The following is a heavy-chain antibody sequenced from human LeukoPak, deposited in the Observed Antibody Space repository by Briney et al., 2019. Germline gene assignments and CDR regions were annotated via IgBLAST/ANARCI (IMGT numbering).Heavy chain of an antibody. CDR1: GCSINSRSYY. D-gene: IGHD4-17*01. CDR3: ARRATTVTTGYYYCCMDV. Sequence: PSETLSLTCTVSGCSINSRSYYCGLIRPPPGKRLERVGGVYYGGTTYYNPSLKSRVTISEDTSKNQFSLKLGSVTAADTAVYYCARRATTVTTGYYYCCMDVWGKGTTVTVSS. V-gene: IGHV4-39*01. CDR2: VYYGGTT. J-gene: IGHJ6*03.